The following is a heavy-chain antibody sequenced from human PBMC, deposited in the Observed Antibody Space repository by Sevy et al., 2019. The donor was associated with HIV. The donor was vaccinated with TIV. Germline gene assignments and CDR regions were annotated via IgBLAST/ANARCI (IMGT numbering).Heavy chain of an antibody. CDR3: TREKIELGSAFDI. J-gene: IGHJ3*02. CDR2: IWYDGSNK. D-gene: IGHD6-6*01. Sequence: GGSLRLSCVASGFTFSSYGMHWVRQAPGKGLEWVALIWYDGSNKLYTHSVKGRFTISRDNSKNTLYLQMDSLRAEDTAVYYCTREKIELGSAFDIWGQGTLVTVSS. V-gene: IGHV3-33*08. CDR1: GFTFSSYG.